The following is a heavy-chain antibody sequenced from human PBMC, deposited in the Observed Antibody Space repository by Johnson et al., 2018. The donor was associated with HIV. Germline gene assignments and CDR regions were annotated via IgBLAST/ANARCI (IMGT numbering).Heavy chain of an antibody. V-gene: IGHV3-23*04. CDR1: GFTFSSYA. J-gene: IGHJ3*02. CDR3: AREDSAFDI. Sequence: VQLVESGGGLVQPGGSLRLSCAASGFTFSSYAMSWVRQAPGKGLEWVSAIYSGGSTYYADSVKGRFTISRDNSKNTLYLQMNSLRAEDTAVYYCAREDSAFDIWGQGTMVTVSS. CDR2: IYSGGST.